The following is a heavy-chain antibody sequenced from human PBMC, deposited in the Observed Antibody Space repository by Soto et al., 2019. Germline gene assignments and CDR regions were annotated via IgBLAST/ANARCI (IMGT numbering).Heavy chain of an antibody. CDR3: ARETYGEYVGYFDP. J-gene: IGHJ5*02. Sequence: SETLSLTCAVYGGSFSGYYWTWIRQPPGTGLEWIGEINHSGSTNYNPSLKSRVTISVDTSKNQFSLKLTSVTAADTAVYYCARETYGEYVGYFDPWGQGTLVTVSS. CDR1: GGSFSGYY. D-gene: IGHD4-17*01. CDR2: INHSGST. V-gene: IGHV4-34*01.